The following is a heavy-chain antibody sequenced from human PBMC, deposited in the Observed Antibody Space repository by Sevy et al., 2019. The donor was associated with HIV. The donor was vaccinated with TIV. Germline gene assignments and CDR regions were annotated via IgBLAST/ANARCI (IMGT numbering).Heavy chain of an antibody. V-gene: IGHV3-23*01. Sequence: GGCLRLSCAASGFTFSSYAMSWVRQAPGKGLEWVSGTSGSGAGTYYSDSVKGRFTISRDNSKNTVHLQMNSLRAEDTAVYYCAKGGYNWNYIGAKYFDYWGQGTQVTVSS. CDR2: TSGSGAGT. J-gene: IGHJ4*02. CDR1: GFTFSSYA. D-gene: IGHD1-7*01. CDR3: AKGGYNWNYIGAKYFDY.